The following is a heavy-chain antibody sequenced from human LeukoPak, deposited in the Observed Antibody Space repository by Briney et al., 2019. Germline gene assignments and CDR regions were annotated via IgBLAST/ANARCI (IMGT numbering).Heavy chain of an antibody. CDR3: AKELAVGTSPRVYAFDV. CDR2: SSWNSGTI. D-gene: IGHD1/OR15-1a*01. J-gene: IGHJ3*01. CDR1: GFTFSHYA. V-gene: IGHV3-9*01. Sequence: GGSLRLSCAASGFTFSHYAMHWVRQVPGKGLEWVGGSSWNSGTIAYGESVKGRATISRDNARNSLYLEVNSLRVEDTALYYCAKELAVGTSPRVYAFDVWGQGSLVTVSS.